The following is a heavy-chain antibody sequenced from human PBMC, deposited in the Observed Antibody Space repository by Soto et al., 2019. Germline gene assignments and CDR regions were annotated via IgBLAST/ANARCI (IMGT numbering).Heavy chain of an antibody. D-gene: IGHD3-10*01. V-gene: IGHV4-59*08. CDR3: ARRYGSGSLRLDP. CDR2: IYYSGST. J-gene: IGHJ5*02. Sequence: VTSSETLSLTCTVSGGSISSYYWSWIRQPPGKGLEWIGYIYYSGSTNYTPSLKSRVTISVDTSKNQFSLKLSSVTAADTAVYYCARRYGSGSLRLDPWGQGTLVTVYS. CDR1: GGSISSYY.